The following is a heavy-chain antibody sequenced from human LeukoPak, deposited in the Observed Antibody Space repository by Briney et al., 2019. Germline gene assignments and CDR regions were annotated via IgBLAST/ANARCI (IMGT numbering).Heavy chain of an antibody. CDR3: AREAYSGSEN. J-gene: IGHJ4*02. V-gene: IGHV3-30*04. Sequence: GGSLRLSCAASGFTFSTYAMHWVRQAPGKGLEWVAVISYDGSSKYYADSVKGRFTISRDNSKNTLYLQMNSLRAEDTAVYYCAREAYSGSENWGQGTLVTVSS. CDR1: GFTFSTYA. CDR2: ISYDGSSK. D-gene: IGHD1-26*01.